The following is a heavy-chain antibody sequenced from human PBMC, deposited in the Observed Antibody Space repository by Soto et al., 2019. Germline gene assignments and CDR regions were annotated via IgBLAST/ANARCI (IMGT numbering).Heavy chain of an antibody. CDR3: ARVMLRGYSYGYAFDI. V-gene: IGHV3-11*06. Sequence: GGSLRLSCAASGFTFSDYYMSWIRQAPGKGLEWVSYISSSSSYTNYADSVKGRFTISRDNANNSLYLQMNSLRAEDTAVYYCARVMLRGYSYGYAFDIWGQGTRVTVSS. D-gene: IGHD5-18*01. CDR1: GFTFSDYY. CDR2: ISSSSSYT. J-gene: IGHJ3*02.